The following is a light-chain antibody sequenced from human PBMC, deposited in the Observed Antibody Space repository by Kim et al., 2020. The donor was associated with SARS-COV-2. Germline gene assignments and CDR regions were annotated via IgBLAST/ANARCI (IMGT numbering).Light chain of an antibody. Sequence: SAHPGDKITNTCRLPRNIARYLAWFQQRPGKAPPLLIYAAYTLHTGAPSRFSGSGSGTYFTLTINPLQSEDSATYFCQQYFDFPYTFGQGTKLEI. J-gene: IGKJ2*01. CDR3: QQYFDFPYT. CDR2: AAY. V-gene: IGKV1D-8*02. CDR1: RNIARY.